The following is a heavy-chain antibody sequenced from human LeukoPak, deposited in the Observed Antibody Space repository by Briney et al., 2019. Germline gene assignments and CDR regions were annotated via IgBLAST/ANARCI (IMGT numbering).Heavy chain of an antibody. J-gene: IGHJ3*02. Sequence: ASVKVSCKASGYTFTSYGISWVRQAPGQGLEWMGWISAYNGNTNYAQKLQGRVTMTTDTSTSTAYMELRSLRSDDTAVYYCARDGHEGITMIVVVITSYDAFDIWGQGTMVTVSS. CDR3: ARDGHEGITMIVVVITSYDAFDI. D-gene: IGHD3-22*01. CDR1: GYTFTSYG. V-gene: IGHV1-18*01. CDR2: ISAYNGNT.